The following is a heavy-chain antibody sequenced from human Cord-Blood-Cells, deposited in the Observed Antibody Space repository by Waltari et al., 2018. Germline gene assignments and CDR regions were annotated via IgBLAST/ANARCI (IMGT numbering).Heavy chain of an antibody. CDR3: ARGTLLTNAFDI. V-gene: IGHV4-34*01. J-gene: IGHJ3*02. D-gene: IGHD1-26*01. CDR1: GGSFSGYY. CDR2: INHSGST. Sequence: QVQLQQWGAGLLKPSETLSLTCAVYGGSFSGYYLSWIRQPPGKGLEWIGEINHSGSTNYNPSLKSRVTISVDTSKNQFALKLSSVTAADTAVYYCARGTLLTNAFDIWGQGTMVTVSS.